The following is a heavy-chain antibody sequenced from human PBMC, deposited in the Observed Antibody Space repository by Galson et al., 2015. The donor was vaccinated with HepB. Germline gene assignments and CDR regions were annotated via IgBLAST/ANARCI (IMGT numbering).Heavy chain of an antibody. CDR1: GFTFSSYG. J-gene: IGHJ4*02. Sequence: SLRLSCAASGFTFSSYGMHWVRQAPGKGLEWVALIWFDGRNKYYTDSVKGRFTISKDNSKNTLYLQMNSLRAEDTAVYYCAKDRDSYGLFDYWGQGTLVTVSS. D-gene: IGHD5-18*01. V-gene: IGHV3-33*06. CDR2: IWFDGRNK. CDR3: AKDRDSYGLFDY.